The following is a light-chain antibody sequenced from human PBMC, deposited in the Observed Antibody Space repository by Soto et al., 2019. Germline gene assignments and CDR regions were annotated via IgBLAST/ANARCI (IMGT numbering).Light chain of an antibody. CDR3: QQYNNWPIT. CDR1: QSISSSY. V-gene: IGKV3-20*01. CDR2: GAS. Sequence: EIVLTQSPGTLSLSPGTRATLSCRASQSISSSYLAWYQQRPGQAPRLLIYGASSRATGIPDRFSGSGSGTEFTLTISRLEPEDFAVYYCQQYNNWPITFGQGTRLEIK. J-gene: IGKJ5*01.